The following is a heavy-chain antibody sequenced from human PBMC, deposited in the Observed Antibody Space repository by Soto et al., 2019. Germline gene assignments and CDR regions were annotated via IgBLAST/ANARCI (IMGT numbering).Heavy chain of an antibody. Sequence: GGSLRLSCAASGFTFSSYAMHWVRQAPGKGLEWVAVISYDGSNKYYADSVKGRFTISRDNSKNTLYLQMNSLRAEDTAVYYCAREAAADDVAGEFDYWGQGTLVTVSS. CDR3: AREAAADDVAGEFDY. D-gene: IGHD6-19*01. CDR1: GFTFSSYA. V-gene: IGHV3-30-3*01. CDR2: ISYDGSNK. J-gene: IGHJ4*02.